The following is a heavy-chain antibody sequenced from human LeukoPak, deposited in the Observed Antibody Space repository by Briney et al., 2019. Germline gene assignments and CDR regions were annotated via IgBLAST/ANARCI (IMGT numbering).Heavy chain of an antibody. CDR3: ARGDTAMVGYYYYGMDV. D-gene: IGHD5-18*01. CDR2: IYYSRST. J-gene: IGHJ6*02. Sequence: SETLSLTCTVSGGSISSYYWSWIRQPPGKGLEWIGYIYYSRSTNYNPSLKSRVTISVDTSKNQFSLKLSSVTAADTAVYYCARGDTAMVGYYYYGMDVWGQGTTVTVSS. CDR1: GGSISSYY. V-gene: IGHV4-59*01.